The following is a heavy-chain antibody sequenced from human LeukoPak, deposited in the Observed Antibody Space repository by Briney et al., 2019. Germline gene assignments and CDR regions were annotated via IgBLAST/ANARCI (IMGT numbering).Heavy chain of an antibody. J-gene: IGHJ4*02. CDR1: GYTFTAYY. CDR2: INHTGATT. D-gene: IGHD6-13*01. CDR3: ALYSSTWY. V-gene: IGHV1-46*01. Sequence: TVKVSRKPSGYTFTAYYIHRGPQAPGQGLEWMGIINHTGATTTYAQKFQGRVTMASDTTTRTLFMQMNSLRSEDTAEYYGALYSSTWYWGQGSLVTVSS.